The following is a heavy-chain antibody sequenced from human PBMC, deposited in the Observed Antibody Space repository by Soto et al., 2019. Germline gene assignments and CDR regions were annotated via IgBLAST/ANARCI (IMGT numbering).Heavy chain of an antibody. CDR2: INSDGSST. CDR1: GFTFSSYW. J-gene: IGHJ6*02. Sequence: GGSLRLSCAASGFTFSSYWMHWVRQAPGKGLVWVSRINSDGSSTRYADSVKGRFTISRDNAKNTLYLQMNSLRAEDTAVYYCARVDRVRGVIMLHYYYYGMDVWGQGTTVTVSS. V-gene: IGHV3-74*01. CDR3: ARVDRVRGVIMLHYYYYGMDV. D-gene: IGHD3-10*01.